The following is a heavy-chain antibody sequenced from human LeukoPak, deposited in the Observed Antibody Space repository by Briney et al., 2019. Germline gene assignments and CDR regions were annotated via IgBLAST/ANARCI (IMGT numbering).Heavy chain of an antibody. D-gene: IGHD2-8*01. CDR1: GFPFSSYW. V-gene: IGHV3-7*01. Sequence: PGGSLRLSCVASGFPFSSYWMSWVRQAPGKGLEWVANIKQDGSEKYYVDSVKGRFTISRDNAKNSLYLQMNSLRAEDTAVYYCARALRYCTNGVCYTGDYWGQGTLVTVSS. CDR2: IKQDGSEK. J-gene: IGHJ4*02. CDR3: ARALRYCTNGVCYTGDY.